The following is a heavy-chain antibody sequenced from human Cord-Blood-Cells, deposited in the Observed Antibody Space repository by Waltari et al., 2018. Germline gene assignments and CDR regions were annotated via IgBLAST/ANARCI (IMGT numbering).Heavy chain of an antibody. D-gene: IGHD3-22*01. V-gene: IGHV4-34*01. CDR2: INHRGST. CDR3: ATLIADYYYYGMDV. CDR1: GGSFSGYY. J-gene: IGHJ6*02. Sequence: QVQLQQWGAGLLKPSETLSLTCAVYGGSFSGYYWSWIRQPPGKGLEWIGEINHRGSTNYNPSLKSRVTISVDTSKNQFSLKLSSVTAADTAVYYCATLIADYYYYGMDVWGQGTTVTVSS.